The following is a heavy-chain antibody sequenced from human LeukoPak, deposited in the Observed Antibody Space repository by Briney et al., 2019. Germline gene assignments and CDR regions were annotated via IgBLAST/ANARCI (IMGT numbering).Heavy chain of an antibody. Sequence: GGSLRLSCAASGFTFDNYALHWVRQAPGKGLEWVSGISWNSGSIAYADSVKGRFTISRDNAKNSLYLQMNSLRAEDTALYYCAKDIFTGIAAAGAIDYWGQGTLVTVSS. V-gene: IGHV3-9*01. CDR3: AKDIFTGIAAAGAIDY. D-gene: IGHD6-13*01. J-gene: IGHJ4*02. CDR1: GFTFDNYA. CDR2: ISWNSGSI.